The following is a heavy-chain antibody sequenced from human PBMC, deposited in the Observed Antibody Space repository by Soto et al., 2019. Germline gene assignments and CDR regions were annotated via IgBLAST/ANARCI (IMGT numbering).Heavy chain of an antibody. CDR3: ATASIPGYYYYYMDV. D-gene: IGHD2-2*02. Sequence: GGSLRLSCAASGFTFSSYAMSWVRQAPGKGLEWVSAISGSGGSTYYADSVKGRFTISRDNSKNTLYLQMNSLRAEDTAVYYCATASIPGYYYYYMDVWGKGTTVTVSS. CDR2: ISGSGGST. CDR1: GFTFSSYA. J-gene: IGHJ6*03. V-gene: IGHV3-23*01.